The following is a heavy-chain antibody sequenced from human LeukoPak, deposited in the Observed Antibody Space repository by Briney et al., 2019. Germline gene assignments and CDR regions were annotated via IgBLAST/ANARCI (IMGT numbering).Heavy chain of an antibody. CDR2: IRGSGGGT. CDR1: GFTFSTYA. CDR3: AKDRQSLGELSSMYYFDY. D-gene: IGHD3-16*02. Sequence: GGSLRLSCVASGFTFSTYAMSWVRQAPGKGLEWVSSIRGSGGGTYYADSVKGRFTISRDNSKNTLSLQMNSLRAEDTALYYCAKDRQSLGELSSMYYFDYWGQGTLVTVSS. J-gene: IGHJ4*02. V-gene: IGHV3-23*01.